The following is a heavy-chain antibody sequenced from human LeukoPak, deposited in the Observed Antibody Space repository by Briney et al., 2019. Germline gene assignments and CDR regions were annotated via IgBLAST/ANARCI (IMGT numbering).Heavy chain of an antibody. Sequence: ASGKVSCKASGYTFTSYGISWVRQAPGQGLEWMGWISAYNGNTNYAQKLQGRVTMTTDTSTSTAYMELRSLRSDDTAVYYCARATSYYYDSSGYWIEDAFDIWGQGTMVTVSS. CDR3: ARATSYYYDSSGYWIEDAFDI. D-gene: IGHD3-22*01. CDR2: ISAYNGNT. V-gene: IGHV1-18*01. J-gene: IGHJ3*02. CDR1: GYTFTSYG.